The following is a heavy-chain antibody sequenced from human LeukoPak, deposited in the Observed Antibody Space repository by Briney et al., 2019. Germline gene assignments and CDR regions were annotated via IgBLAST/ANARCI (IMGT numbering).Heavy chain of an antibody. D-gene: IGHD3-10*01. V-gene: IGHV4-59*08. J-gene: IGHJ3*02. Sequence: PSETLSLTCTVSGGSIRDYYWSWIRQPPGKGLEWIGYIYYSGSTNYNPSLKSRVTISVDTPKRQFSLKLSSVTAADTAVYYCAKHTPRGLVNDAFDIWGQGTMVTVSS. CDR1: GGSIRDYY. CDR3: AKHTPRGLVNDAFDI. CDR2: IYYSGST.